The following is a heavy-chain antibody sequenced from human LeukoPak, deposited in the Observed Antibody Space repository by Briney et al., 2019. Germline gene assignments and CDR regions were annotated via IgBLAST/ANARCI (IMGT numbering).Heavy chain of an antibody. CDR1: GGSISSYY. Sequence: PSETLSLTCTVSGGSISSYYWSWVRQPPGKGLEWIGYIYYSGSTNYNPSLKSRVTISVDTSKNQFSLKLSSVTAADTAVYYCARSTRDAFDIWGQGTMVTVSS. CDR3: ARSTRDAFDI. CDR2: IYYSGST. V-gene: IGHV4-59*01. J-gene: IGHJ3*02.